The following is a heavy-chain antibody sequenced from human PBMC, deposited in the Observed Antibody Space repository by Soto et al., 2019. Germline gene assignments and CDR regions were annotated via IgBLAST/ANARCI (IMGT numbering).Heavy chain of an antibody. CDR1: GFTFSSYG. V-gene: IGHV3-30*18. Sequence: AGGSLRLSCAASGFTFSSYGMRWVRQAPGKGLEWVAVISYDGSNKYYADSVKGRFTISRDNSKNTLYLQMNSLRAEDTAVYYCAKILRAAAGNPFDYWGQGTLVTVSS. CDR2: ISYDGSNK. CDR3: AKILRAAAGNPFDY. J-gene: IGHJ4*02. D-gene: IGHD6-13*01.